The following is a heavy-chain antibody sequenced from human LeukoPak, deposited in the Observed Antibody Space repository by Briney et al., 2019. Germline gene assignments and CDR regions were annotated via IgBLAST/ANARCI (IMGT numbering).Heavy chain of an antibody. J-gene: IGHJ5*02. CDR3: ARGSPRGDNWFDP. V-gene: IGHV4-31*11. CDR2: IYYSGST. CDR1: GGSFSGYY. Sequence: KPSETLSLTCAVYGGSFSGYYWSWIRQHPGKGLEWIGYIYYSGSTYYNPSLKSRVTISVDTSKNQFSLKLSSVTAADTAVYYCARGSPRGDNWFDPWGQGTLVTVSS.